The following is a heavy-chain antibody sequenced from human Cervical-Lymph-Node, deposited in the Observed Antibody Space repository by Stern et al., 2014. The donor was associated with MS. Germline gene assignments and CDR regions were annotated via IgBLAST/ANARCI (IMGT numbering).Heavy chain of an antibody. CDR1: GGTFSNYA. Sequence: VQLVASGAEVKKPGSSVKVSCKASGGTFSNYATSWVRQAPGQGLEWMGGIVPLFGKPNYAQKFQGRVTITADESTSTAYMDLSSLRSEDTAVYYCASPLTATSVPFGYYGMDVWGQGTTVTVS. CDR3: ASPLTATSVPFGYYGMDV. D-gene: IGHD4-17*01. V-gene: IGHV1-69*01. J-gene: IGHJ6*02. CDR2: IVPLFGKP.